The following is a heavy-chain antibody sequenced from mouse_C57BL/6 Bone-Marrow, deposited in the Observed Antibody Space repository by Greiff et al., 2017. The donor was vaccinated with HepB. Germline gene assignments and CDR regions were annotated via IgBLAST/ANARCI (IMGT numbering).Heavy chain of an antibody. V-gene: IGHV1-15*01. CDR3: TRPSSYHRDY. CDR1: GYTFTDYE. J-gene: IGHJ2*01. CDR2: IDPETGGT. D-gene: IGHD3-1*01. Sequence: QVQLQQSGAELVRPGASVTLSCKASGYTFTDYEMHWVKQTPVHGLEWIGAIDPETGGTAYNQKFKGKAILTADKSSSTAYMELRSLTSEDSAVYYCTRPSSYHRDYWGQGTTLTVSS.